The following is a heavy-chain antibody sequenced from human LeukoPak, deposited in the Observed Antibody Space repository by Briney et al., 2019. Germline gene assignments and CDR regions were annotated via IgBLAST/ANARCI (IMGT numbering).Heavy chain of an antibody. CDR2: IIPIFGTA. V-gene: IGHV1-69*13. J-gene: IGHJ4*02. Sequence: GASVKVSCKASGGTFSSYAISWVRQAPGQGLEWMGGIIPIFGTANYAQKFQGRVTITADESTSTAYMELSSPRSEDTAVYYCARGPNYYYDSSGYYFDYWGQGTLVTVSS. D-gene: IGHD3-22*01. CDR1: GGTFSSYA. CDR3: ARGPNYYYDSSGYYFDY.